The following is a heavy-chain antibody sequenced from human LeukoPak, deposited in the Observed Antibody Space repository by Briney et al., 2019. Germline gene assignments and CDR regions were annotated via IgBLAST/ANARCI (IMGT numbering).Heavy chain of an antibody. Sequence: GESLKISCQASGYSFTNYWIGWVRQMPGKGLEWMGIIYPADSDTRYSPSFQGQVTISADKSISTAYLQWSSLKASDTAMYYCARRYYYGSGSYSHFDYWGQGTLVTVSS. V-gene: IGHV5-51*01. J-gene: IGHJ4*02. D-gene: IGHD3-10*01. CDR2: IYPADSDT. CDR3: ARRYYYGSGSYSHFDY. CDR1: GYSFTNYW.